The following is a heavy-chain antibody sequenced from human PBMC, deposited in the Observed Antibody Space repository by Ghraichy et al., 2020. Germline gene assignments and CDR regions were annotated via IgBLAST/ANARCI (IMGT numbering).Heavy chain of an antibody. CDR3: ARGWGCSGGKCYYLDY. D-gene: IGHD2-15*01. J-gene: IGHJ4*02. Sequence: ASVKVSCKASGYTFTCCDFTWVRQAPGQGLEWMGWMNPHSGNTGFAPKFQGRVTMTSDISTRTAYMELSSLRSEDTAVYYCARGWGCSGGKCYYLDYWGQGTLVTVSS. CDR2: MNPHSGNT. CDR1: GYTFTCCD. V-gene: IGHV1-8*01.